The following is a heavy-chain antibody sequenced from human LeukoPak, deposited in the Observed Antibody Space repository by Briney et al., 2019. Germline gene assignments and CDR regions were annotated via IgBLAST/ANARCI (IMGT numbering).Heavy chain of an antibody. J-gene: IGHJ4*02. CDR1: GFTFSSYS. CDR2: ISSSSTI. V-gene: IGHV3-48*04. Sequence: GTSLRLSCVASGFTFSSYSMNWVRQAPGKGLEWVSYISSSSTIYYADSVKGRFTISRDNAKNSLYLQMNSLRAEDTAVYYCARAISPYSYGTFDYWGQGTLVAVSS. D-gene: IGHD5-18*01. CDR3: ARAISPYSYGTFDY.